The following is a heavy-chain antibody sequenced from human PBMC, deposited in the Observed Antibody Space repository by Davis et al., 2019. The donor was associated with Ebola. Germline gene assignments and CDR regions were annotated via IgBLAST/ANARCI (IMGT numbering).Heavy chain of an antibody. CDR3: ARGSRNMDV. CDR1: GFTFSNYW. J-gene: IGHJ6*02. CDR2: MKGDGSEK. Sequence: GESLKISCAASGFTFSNYWMNWVRQAPGKGLEWMANMKGDGSEKYYVDSVKGRFTISRDNAKNSLYLQMNSLRAEDTAVYYCARGSRNMDVWGQGTTVTVSS. V-gene: IGHV3-7*03.